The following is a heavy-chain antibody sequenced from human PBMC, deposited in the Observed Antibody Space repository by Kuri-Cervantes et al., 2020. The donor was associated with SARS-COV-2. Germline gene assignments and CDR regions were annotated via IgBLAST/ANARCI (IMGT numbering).Heavy chain of an antibody. V-gene: IGHV1-46*01. J-gene: IGHJ3*01. CDR3: ATDFLRFLEWFP. Sequence: ASVKVSCKASGYTFTSYYMHWVRQAPGQGLEWMGIINPSGGSTSYAQKFQGRVTMTEDTSTDTAYMELSSLRSEDTAVYYCATDFLRFLEWFPWGQGTMVTVSS. CDR1: GYTFTSYY. CDR2: INPSGGST. D-gene: IGHD3-3*01.